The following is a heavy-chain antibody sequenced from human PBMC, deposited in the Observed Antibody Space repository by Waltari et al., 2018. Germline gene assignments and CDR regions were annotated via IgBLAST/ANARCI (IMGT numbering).Heavy chain of an antibody. J-gene: IGHJ4*02. CDR1: GYSISSGYY. D-gene: IGHD6-13*01. CDR2: IYHSGST. V-gene: IGHV4-38-2*01. Sequence: QVQLQESGPGLVKPSETLSLTCAVSGYSISSGYYWGWNRPPPGKGLEWIGSIYHSGSTYYTPSLKSRVTISVDTSKNQFSLKLSSVTAADTAVYYCARRVSSSRFIYFDYWGQGTLVTVSS. CDR3: ARRVSSSRFIYFDY.